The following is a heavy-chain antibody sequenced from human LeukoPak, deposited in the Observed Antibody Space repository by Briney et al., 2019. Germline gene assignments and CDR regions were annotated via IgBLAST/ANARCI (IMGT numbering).Heavy chain of an antibody. J-gene: IGHJ4*02. CDR1: GSTFSSYS. Sequence: GGSLRLSCAASGSTFSSYSMNWVRQAPGKGLEWVSYISSSSSTIYYADSVKGRFTISRDNAKNSLYLQMNSLRDEDTAVYYCARDQGYYYALFGDPALSYFDYWGQGTLVTVSS. CDR2: ISSSSSTI. CDR3: ARDQGYYYALFGDPALSYFDY. D-gene: IGHD3-10*01. V-gene: IGHV3-48*02.